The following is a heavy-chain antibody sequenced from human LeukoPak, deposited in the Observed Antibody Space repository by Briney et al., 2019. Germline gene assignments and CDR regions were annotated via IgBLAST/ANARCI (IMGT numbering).Heavy chain of an antibody. Sequence: GGSLRLSCAASGFTFSSYSMNWVRQAPGKGLEWVSSISSSSSYIYYADSVKGRFTISRDNAKNSLYLQMNSLRAEDTAVYYCARDLTPTVTDYYYYMDVWGKGTTVTVSS. J-gene: IGHJ6*03. CDR1: GFTFSSYS. CDR2: ISSSSSYI. V-gene: IGHV3-21*01. CDR3: ARDLTPTVTDYYYYMDV. D-gene: IGHD4-11*01.